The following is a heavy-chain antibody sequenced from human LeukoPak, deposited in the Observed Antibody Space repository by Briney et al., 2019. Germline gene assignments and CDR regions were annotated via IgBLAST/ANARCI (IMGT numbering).Heavy chain of an antibody. D-gene: IGHD3-22*01. V-gene: IGHV3-7*01. J-gene: IGHJ4*02. CDR1: GFTFSSYW. Sequence: GGSLRLSCAASGFTFSSYWMSWVRQAPGKGLEWVANIKQDGSEKYYVDSVKGRFTISRDNAKNSLYLQMNSLRAEDTAVYYCARAQGLVGGYYRNYYFDYWGQGTLVTVSS. CDR3: ARAQGLVGGYYRNYYFDY. CDR2: IKQDGSEK.